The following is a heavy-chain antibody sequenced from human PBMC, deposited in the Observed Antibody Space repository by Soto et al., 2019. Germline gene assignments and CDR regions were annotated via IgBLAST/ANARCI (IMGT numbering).Heavy chain of an antibody. D-gene: IGHD2-15*01. CDR3: ATVRYCSGGSCRTLYYFDY. V-gene: IGHV1-24*01. J-gene: IGHJ4*02. Sequence: ASVNVSCKVSGYTLTELSMHWVRQAPGKGLEWMGGFDPEDGETIYAQKFQGRVTMTEDTSTDTAYMELRSLRSEDTAVYYCATVRYCSGGSCRTLYYFDYWGQGTLVTVSS. CDR1: GYTLTELS. CDR2: FDPEDGET.